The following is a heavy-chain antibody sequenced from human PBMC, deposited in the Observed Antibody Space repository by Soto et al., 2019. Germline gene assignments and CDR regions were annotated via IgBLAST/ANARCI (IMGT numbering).Heavy chain of an antibody. V-gene: IGHV1-69*13. CDR1: GGTVSSYA. Sequence: GASVKVSXKASGGTVSSYAISWVRQAPGQGLEWMGGVIPIFGTATYEQKFQGRVTITADESTSTDYMERSSLRSEATAVYYCARAIWDGYTSFDYWGQGTLVTVSS. CDR2: VIPIFGTA. J-gene: IGHJ4*02. CDR3: ARAIWDGYTSFDY. D-gene: IGHD5-12*01.